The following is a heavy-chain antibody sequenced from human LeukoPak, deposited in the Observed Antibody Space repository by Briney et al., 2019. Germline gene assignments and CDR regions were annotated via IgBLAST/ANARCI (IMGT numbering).Heavy chain of an antibody. CDR2: ISSSSKYI. J-gene: IGHJ4*02. CDR1: GXTFSXXX. V-gene: IGHV3-21*01. CDR3: AREXREXFDY. Sequence: LSCTASGXTFSXXXXXWVXXXXXXXXXWVSSISSSSKYIYYADSVKGRFTISRDNAKNSLYLQMNSLRAEDTAVYYCAREXREXFDYWGQGTLXXVSS.